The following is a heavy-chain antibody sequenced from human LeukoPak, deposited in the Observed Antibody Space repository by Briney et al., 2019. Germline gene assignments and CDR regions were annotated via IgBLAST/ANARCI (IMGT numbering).Heavy chain of an antibody. J-gene: IGHJ4*02. CDR2: INPSDGST. CDR1: GYTFTSFY. V-gene: IGHV1-46*03. D-gene: IGHD3-3*01. CDR3: ARGGWYQFWSGYYSDY. Sequence: ASVKVSCKASGYTFTSFYIHWVRQAPGQGLEWMGIINPSDGSTIYAQKFQGRGAMTRDTSTSTVYMELSSLRYEDTAVYLCARGGWYQFWSGYYSDYWGQGTLVTVSS.